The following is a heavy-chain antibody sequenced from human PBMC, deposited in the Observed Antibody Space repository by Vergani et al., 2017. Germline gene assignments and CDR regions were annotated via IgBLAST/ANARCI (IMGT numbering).Heavy chain of an antibody. Sequence: EVQLVESGGGLVKPGGSLRLSCAASGFTFSNAWISWVRQAPGKGLEWVGRIKSKTDGGTTDYAAPVKGRFTISRDDSKNTLYLQMNSLKTEDTAVYYCTTDYYYDSSGYSPDGMDVWGQGTTVTVSS. CDR2: IKSKTDGGTT. CDR1: GFTFSNAW. D-gene: IGHD3-22*01. J-gene: IGHJ6*02. CDR3: TTDYYYDSSGYSPDGMDV. V-gene: IGHV3-15*01.